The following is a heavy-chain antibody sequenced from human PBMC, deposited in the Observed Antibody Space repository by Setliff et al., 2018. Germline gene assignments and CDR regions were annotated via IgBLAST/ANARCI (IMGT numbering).Heavy chain of an antibody. CDR3: AMILPYHGMDV. J-gene: IGHJ6*02. D-gene: IGHD2-15*01. Sequence: GGSLRLSCAASGFSAASGFTFSSSGMHWVRQAPGKGLEWVTFIRNDGSSQYYADSVKGRFTISRDNAKNSLYLQMNSLRAEDTAVYYCAMILPYHGMDVWGQGTTVTVS. CDR2: IRNDGSSQ. V-gene: IGHV3-30*02. CDR1: GFTFSSSG.